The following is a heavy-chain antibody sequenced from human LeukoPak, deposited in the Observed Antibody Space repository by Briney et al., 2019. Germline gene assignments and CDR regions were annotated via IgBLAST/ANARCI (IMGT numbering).Heavy chain of an antibody. D-gene: IGHD3-3*01. V-gene: IGHV4-39*07. CDR1: GGSISSSSYY. Sequence: PSETLSLTCTVSGGSISSSSYYWGWIRQPPGKGLEWIGSIYYSGSTYYNPSLKSRVTISVDTSKNQFSLKLSSVTAADTAVYYCARALFGVSVFDYWAREPWSPSPQ. J-gene: IGHJ4*02. CDR3: ARALFGVSVFDY. CDR2: IYYSGST.